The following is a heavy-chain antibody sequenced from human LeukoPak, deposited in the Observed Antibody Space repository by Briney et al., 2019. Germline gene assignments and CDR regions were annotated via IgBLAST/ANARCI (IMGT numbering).Heavy chain of an antibody. J-gene: IGHJ4*02. CDR3: ARGMGSSWYDY. CDR2: IIPIFGTA. CDR1: GGTFNIYA. D-gene: IGHD6-13*01. V-gene: IGHV1-69*06. Sequence: SVRVSYTASGGTFNIYAISWVRQARGQGREWMGGIIPIFGTANYTQKFQGRVTITADKSTSTAYMELSSLRSEDTAVYYCARGMGSSWYDYWGQGTLVTVSS.